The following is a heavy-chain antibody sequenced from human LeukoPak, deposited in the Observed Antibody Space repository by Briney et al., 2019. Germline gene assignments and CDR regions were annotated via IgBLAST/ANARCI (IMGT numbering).Heavy chain of an antibody. CDR1: GYTFISYG. J-gene: IGHJ4*02. D-gene: IGHD2-2*01. Sequence: GASVKVSCKASGYTFISYGISWVRQAPGQGLEWMGWISAYNGNTNYAQKLQGRVTMTTDTSTSTAYMELRSLRSDDTAVYYCARAPSWGYCSSTSCLPDYWGQGTLVTVSS. CDR3: ARAPSWGYCSSTSCLPDY. CDR2: ISAYNGNT. V-gene: IGHV1-18*01.